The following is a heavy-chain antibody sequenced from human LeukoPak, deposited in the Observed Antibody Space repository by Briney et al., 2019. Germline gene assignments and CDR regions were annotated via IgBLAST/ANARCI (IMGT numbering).Heavy chain of an antibody. CDR2: ISSSRSTI. V-gene: IGHV3-48*01. Sequence: GGSLRLSCAASGFSSSSYSMNWVRQAPGKGLEWLSFISSSRSTIYYTDSVKGRFTISRDNAKNSLYLQMNSPRAEDTAVYYCARDVGVYGDYAILGYWGQGTLVIVSS. CDR3: ARDVGVYGDYAILGY. D-gene: IGHD4-17*01. J-gene: IGHJ4*02. CDR1: GFSSSSYS.